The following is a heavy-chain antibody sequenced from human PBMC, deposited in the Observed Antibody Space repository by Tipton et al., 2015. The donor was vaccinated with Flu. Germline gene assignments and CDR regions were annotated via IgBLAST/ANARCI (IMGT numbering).Heavy chain of an antibody. Sequence: TLSLTCTVSGGSISSYYWSWIRQPPGKGLEWIGYIYYSGSTNYNPSLKNRVTISVDTSKNQFSLKLSSVTAADTAVYYCARGRGIAAAGPCDYWGQGTLVTVSS. CDR3: ARGRGIAAAGPCDY. V-gene: IGHV4-59*01. D-gene: IGHD6-13*01. CDR1: GGSISSYY. CDR2: IYYSGST. J-gene: IGHJ4*02.